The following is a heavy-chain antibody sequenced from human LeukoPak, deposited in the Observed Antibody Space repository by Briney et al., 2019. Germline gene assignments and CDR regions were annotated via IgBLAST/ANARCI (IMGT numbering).Heavy chain of an antibody. J-gene: IGHJ5*02. CDR2: ISGSGGST. D-gene: IGHD3-3*01. CDR1: GFTFSSYA. CDR3: AKAPITIFGVDLNWFDP. Sequence: GGSLRLSCAASGFTFSSYAMSWVRQAPGKGLEWVSAISGSGGSTYYADSVKGRFTISRDNSKNTLYLQMNSLRAEDTAVYYCAKAPITIFGVDLNWFDPWGQGTLDTVSS. V-gene: IGHV3-23*01.